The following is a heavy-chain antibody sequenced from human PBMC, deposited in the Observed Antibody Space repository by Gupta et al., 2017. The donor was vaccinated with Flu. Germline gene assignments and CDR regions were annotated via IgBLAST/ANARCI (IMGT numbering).Heavy chain of an antibody. D-gene: IGHD1-7*01. V-gene: IGHV3-30*18. Sequence: QVQLVESGGGVVQPGGSLRLSCAASGFTFRSHGTHWVRQTPGKGLEWVAVISYDESNKYYADSVKGRFTISRDNSKNTFFLQMNSLRAEDTAVYYCAKTVSGTTFQFDYWGQGALVTVSS. CDR3: AKTVSGTTFQFDY. CDR1: GFTFRSHG. CDR2: ISYDESNK. J-gene: IGHJ4*02.